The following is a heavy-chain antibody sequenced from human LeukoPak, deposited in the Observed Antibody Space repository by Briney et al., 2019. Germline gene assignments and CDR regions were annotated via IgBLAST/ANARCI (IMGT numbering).Heavy chain of an antibody. Sequence: PSETLSLTCTVSGDSISGYYWSWIRQPPGKGLEWIGYIYYSGSTNYNPSLKSRVTISEDTSKNQFSLKLNSVTAADTAVYYCATSSSWYFGHWGQGTLVTVSS. D-gene: IGHD6-13*01. J-gene: IGHJ5*02. CDR2: IYYSGST. CDR3: ATSSSWYFGH. CDR1: GDSISGYY. V-gene: IGHV4-59*01.